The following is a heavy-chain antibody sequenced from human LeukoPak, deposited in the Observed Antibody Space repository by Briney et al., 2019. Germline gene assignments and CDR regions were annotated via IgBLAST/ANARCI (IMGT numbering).Heavy chain of an antibody. J-gene: IGHJ5*02. CDR2: IYHSGST. V-gene: IGHV4-38-2*02. D-gene: IGHD4-17*01. Sequence: SETLSLTCTVSGGSISSYYWGWIRQPPGKGLEWIGSIYHSGSTYYNPSLKSRVTISVDTSKNQFSLKLSSVTAADTAVYYCARDHRGDYARWARGYNWFDPWGQGTLVTVSS. CDR1: GGSISSYY. CDR3: ARDHRGDYARWARGYNWFDP.